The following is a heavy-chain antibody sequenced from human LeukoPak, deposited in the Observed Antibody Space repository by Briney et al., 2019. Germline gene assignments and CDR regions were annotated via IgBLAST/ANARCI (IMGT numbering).Heavy chain of an antibody. CDR3: ARNYWELLDYYYYMDV. D-gene: IGHD1-26*01. J-gene: IGHJ6*03. CDR2: ISIGGTIT. Sequence: GGSLRLSCAASGFTFSSYEMNWVRQAPGKGLEWISYISIGGTITYYADSVKGRFTISRDNAKNSLYLQMNSLRAEDTAVYYCARNYWELLDYYYYMDVWGKGTTVTVSS. CDR1: GFTFSSYE. V-gene: IGHV3-48*03.